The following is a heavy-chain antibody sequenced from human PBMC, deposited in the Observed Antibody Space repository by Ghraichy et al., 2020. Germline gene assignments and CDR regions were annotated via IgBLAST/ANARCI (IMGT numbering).Heavy chain of an antibody. CDR2: IYYSGST. CDR3: HSGYDSEGSLSFDY. Sequence: SETLSLTCTVSGGSISSGGYYWSWIRQHPGKGLEWIGYIYYSGSTYYNPSLKSRVTISVDTSKNQFSLKLSSVTVADTAVYYCHSGYDSEGSLSFDYWGQGTLVTVSS. D-gene: IGHD5-12*01. CDR1: GGSISSGGYY. J-gene: IGHJ4*02. V-gene: IGHV4-31*03.